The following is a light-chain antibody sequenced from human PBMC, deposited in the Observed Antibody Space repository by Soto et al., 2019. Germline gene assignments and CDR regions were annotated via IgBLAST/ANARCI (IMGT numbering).Light chain of an antibody. CDR1: QSVSSC. Sequence: EIVLTQSPATLSLSPGERATLSCRASQSVSSCLAWYQQKPGQAPRLLIYDASNRATGIPARFSGSGSGTDFTLTISSLEPEDFAVYYCQQPFTFGPGTKVDIK. CDR2: DAS. CDR3: QQPFT. J-gene: IGKJ3*01. V-gene: IGKV3-11*01.